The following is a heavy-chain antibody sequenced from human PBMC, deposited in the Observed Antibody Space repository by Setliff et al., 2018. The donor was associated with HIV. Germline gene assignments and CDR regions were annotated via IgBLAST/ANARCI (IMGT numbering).Heavy chain of an antibody. V-gene: IGHV4-4*02. CDR2: IYHTEST. D-gene: IGHD6-19*01. CDR3: ARGYPGIAVAGLSYYYYYYMDV. CDR1: GDSITTYYW. Sequence: LSLTCIVSGDSITTYYWWTWVRQPPGKGLEWIGEIYHTESTNYNPSLKSRVTISVDTSKNQFSLKLSSVTAADTAVYYCARGYPGIAVAGLSYYYYYYMDVWGKGTTVTV. J-gene: IGHJ6*03.